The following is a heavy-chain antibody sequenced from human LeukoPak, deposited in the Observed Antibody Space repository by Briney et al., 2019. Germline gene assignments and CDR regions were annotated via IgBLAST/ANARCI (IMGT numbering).Heavy chain of an antibody. J-gene: IGHJ4*02. CDR3: VRAPRDSSTMLDY. Sequence: GASVKVSCKASGYTFTTYWIQWVRQAPGQGLEWVALINPNDGSTTYAHKFQGRVTMTGDTSTSTVYMDLSRLTSEDTAVYYCVRAPRDSSTMLDYWGQGTLVTVSS. CDR1: GYTFTTYW. D-gene: IGHD6-13*01. V-gene: IGHV1-46*01. CDR2: INPNDGST.